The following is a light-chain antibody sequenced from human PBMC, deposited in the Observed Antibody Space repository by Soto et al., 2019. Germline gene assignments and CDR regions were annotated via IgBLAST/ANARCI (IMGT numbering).Light chain of an antibody. CDR3: GSYIGSTTVYV. Sequence: QSALTQPASVSGSPGQSITISCTGTSADVGTYNFVAWYQQHPGKAPKLIIYDVSSRPSGVSNRFSGSKSGNTASLTISGFQADDEADYYCGSYIGSTTVYVFGSGTKVTVL. CDR2: DVS. J-gene: IGLJ1*01. V-gene: IGLV2-14*03. CDR1: SADVGTYNF.